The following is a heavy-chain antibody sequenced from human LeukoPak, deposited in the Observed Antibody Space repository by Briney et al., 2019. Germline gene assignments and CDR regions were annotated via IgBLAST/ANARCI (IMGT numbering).Heavy chain of an antibody. D-gene: IGHD5-18*01. CDR1: GGSICSSRYY. J-gene: IGHJ2*01. CDR3: ARHHPDTAMARGYFDL. CDR2: IYYSGST. Sequence: PSETLSLTCSVSGGSICSSRYYWGWIRQPPGKGLEWIGTIYYSGSTYYNPSLKSRVTISVDTSKNQFSLKLSSVTAADTAVYYCARHHPDTAMARGYFDLWGRGTLVTVSS. V-gene: IGHV4-39*01.